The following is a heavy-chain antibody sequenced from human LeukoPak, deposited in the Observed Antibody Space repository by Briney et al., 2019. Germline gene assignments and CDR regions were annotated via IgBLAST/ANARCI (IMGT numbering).Heavy chain of an antibody. Sequence: GGSLRLSCAASGFTFSSYGMHWVRQAPGKGLEWVAVISYDGSNKYYADSVKGRFTISRDNSKNTLYLQMNSLRSDDTAFYYCARTSRVASTSGLNYWGQGTLVTVSS. D-gene: IGHD4-23*01. J-gene: IGHJ4*02. CDR1: GFTFSSYG. CDR2: ISYDGSNK. CDR3: ARTSRVASTSGLNY. V-gene: IGHV3-30*03.